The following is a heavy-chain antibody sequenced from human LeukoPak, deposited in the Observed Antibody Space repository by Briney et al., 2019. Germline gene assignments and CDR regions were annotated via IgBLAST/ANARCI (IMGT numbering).Heavy chain of an antibody. CDR1: GYTFTGYY. D-gene: IGHD4-23*01. V-gene: IGHV1-2*02. Sequence: ASVTVSCKASGYTFTGYYMHWVRQAPGQGLEWMGWINPNSGGTNYAQKFQGRVTMTRDTSISTAYMELSRLRSDDTAVYYCAGPQRSKSLRWDFDHWGQGTLVTVSS. CDR2: INPNSGGT. CDR3: AGPQRSKSLRWDFDH. J-gene: IGHJ4*02.